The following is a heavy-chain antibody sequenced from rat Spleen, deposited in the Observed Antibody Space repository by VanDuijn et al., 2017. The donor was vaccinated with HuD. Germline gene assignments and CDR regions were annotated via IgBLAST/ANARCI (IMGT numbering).Heavy chain of an antibody. D-gene: IGHD1-4*01. CDR2: ISVSGGSS. CDR1: GFTFSNYG. Sequence: EVQLVESGGGLVQPGRSLKLSCAASGFTFSNYGMHWIRQAPTKGLEWVASISVSGGSSYYRDSVKGRFTLSRDNAKSTLYLQMDSRRSEDTATYYCATAGTRVSRFAYWGQCTLVTVSS. CDR3: ATAGTRVSRFAY. V-gene: IGHV5-19*01. J-gene: IGHJ3*01.